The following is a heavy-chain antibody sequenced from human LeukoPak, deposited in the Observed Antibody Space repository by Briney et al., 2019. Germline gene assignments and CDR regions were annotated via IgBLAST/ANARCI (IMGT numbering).Heavy chain of an antibody. J-gene: IGHJ4*02. D-gene: IGHD3/OR15-3a*01. V-gene: IGHV4-39*01. CDR3: ARQTGSGLFILP. Sequence: ASETLSLTCTVSGVSISSSNSYWGWIRQPPGKGLEWIGSIYYSGNTYYNASLKSQVSISIDTSKNRFSLELTSVTAADTAVYYCARQTGSGLFILPGGQGTLVTVSS. CDR1: GVSISSSNSY. CDR2: IYYSGNT.